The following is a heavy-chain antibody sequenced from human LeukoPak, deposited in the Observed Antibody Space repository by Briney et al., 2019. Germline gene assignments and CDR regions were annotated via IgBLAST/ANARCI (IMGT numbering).Heavy chain of an antibody. CDR3: ARGVQWDIVPRDI. D-gene: IGHD2-8*01. V-gene: IGHV4-30-2*01. Sequence: SETLSLTCTVSGGSISSGGYYWSRIRQPPGKGLEWIGYIYHSGSTYYNPSLKSRVTISVDRSKNQFSLKLSSVTAADTAVYYCARGVQWDIVPRDIWGQGTMVTVSS. J-gene: IGHJ3*02. CDR2: IYHSGST. CDR1: GGSISSGGYY.